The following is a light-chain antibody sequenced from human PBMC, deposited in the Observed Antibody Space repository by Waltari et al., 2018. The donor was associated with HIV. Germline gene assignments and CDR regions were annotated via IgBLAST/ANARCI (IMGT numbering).Light chain of an antibody. J-gene: IGKJ4*01. V-gene: IGKV1-NL1*01. CDR1: QTIDNS. CDR2: AAS. CDR3: QQSYSAPLT. Sequence: DIQMTQSPSSLSASLGDRVTITCRASQTIDNSVAWYQHTPGKAPKLLRSAASRFETGVPSRFSGSGSGTNYSLTISSLQPDDFATYYCQQSYSAPLTFGGGTKLEIK.